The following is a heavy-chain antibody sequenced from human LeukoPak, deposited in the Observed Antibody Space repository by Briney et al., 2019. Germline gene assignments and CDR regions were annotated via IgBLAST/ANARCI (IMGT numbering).Heavy chain of an antibody. CDR2: ISGSGGGT. Sequence: GGSLRLSCAVSGFTFSSYAMSWVRQAPGKGLEWVSAISGSGGGTFYADSVRGRFTISRDNSKNTVYLQMNSLRAEDTAVYYCAKDYAGGWPKRGMDVWGKGTTVTVSS. CDR3: AKDYAGGWPKRGMDV. J-gene: IGHJ6*03. V-gene: IGHV3-23*01. CDR1: GFTFSSYA. D-gene: IGHD3-16*01.